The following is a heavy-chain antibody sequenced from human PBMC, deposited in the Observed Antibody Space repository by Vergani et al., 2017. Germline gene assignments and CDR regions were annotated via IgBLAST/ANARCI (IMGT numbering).Heavy chain of an antibody. Sequence: EVQLVESGGGIVKPGGSLRLSCVASGFSFRNAWMNWVRRTPGKGLEWVGRTKSTFDRGTTDYAAAVKGRFTISRYDSKNTLFLQMNGLKTVDIGVYYCTTDPRYCGDGSCYWLRDHHYYGMDVWGQGTTVTVSS. CDR2: TKSTFDRGTT. V-gene: IGHV3-15*07. CDR3: TTDPRYCGDGSCYWLRDHHYYGMDV. D-gene: IGHD2-21*01. CDR1: GFSFRNAW. J-gene: IGHJ6*02.